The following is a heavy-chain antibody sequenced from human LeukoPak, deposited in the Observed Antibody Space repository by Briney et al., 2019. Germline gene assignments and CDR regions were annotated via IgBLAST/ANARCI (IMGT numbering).Heavy chain of an antibody. Sequence: KTSETLSLTCTVSGGSISSYYWSWIRQPPGKGLEWIGYIYYSGSTNYKSSLKSRVTISVDTSKNQFSLKLSSVTAADTAVYYCARAGESSRGRTFDYWGQGTLVTVSS. V-gene: IGHV4-59*01. CDR3: ARAGESSRGRTFDY. CDR2: IYYSGST. J-gene: IGHJ4*02. CDR1: GGSISSYY. D-gene: IGHD3-10*01.